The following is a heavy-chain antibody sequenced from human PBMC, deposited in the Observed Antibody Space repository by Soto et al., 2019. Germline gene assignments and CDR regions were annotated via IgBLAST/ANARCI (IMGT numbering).Heavy chain of an antibody. V-gene: IGHV5-51*01. D-gene: IGHD3-22*01. CDR3: ARNMNDYDSNSPLIYGMDV. Sequence: GESLKISCKGSGYSFTSYWIGWVRQMPGKGLEWMGIIYPGDSDTRYSPSFQGQVTISADKSISTAYLQWSSLKASDTAMYYCARNMNDYDSNSPLIYGMDVWGQGTTVTVS. CDR1: GYSFTSYW. CDR2: IYPGDSDT. J-gene: IGHJ6*02.